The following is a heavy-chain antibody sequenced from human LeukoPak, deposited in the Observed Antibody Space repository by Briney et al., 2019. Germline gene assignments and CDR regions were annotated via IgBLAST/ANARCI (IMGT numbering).Heavy chain of an antibody. CDR3: ARDTAVGIPGY. CDR2: INPNSGGT. J-gene: IGHJ4*02. CDR1: GYTFTSYY. D-gene: IGHD1-26*01. Sequence: ASVKVSCKASGYTFTSYYMHWVRQAPGQGLEWMGWINPNSGGTDYAQKFQGRVTMTRDTSISTAYMELSRLTSDDTAVYYCARDTAVGIPGYWGQGTLVTVSS. V-gene: IGHV1-2*02.